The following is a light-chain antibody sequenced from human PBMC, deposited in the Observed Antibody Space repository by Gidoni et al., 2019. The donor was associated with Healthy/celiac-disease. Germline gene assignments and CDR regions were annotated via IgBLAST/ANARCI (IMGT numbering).Light chain of an antibody. CDR2: YDT. Sequence: SYVLPQSPSVSVAPGKPARITGGGNNMGSKSVHWYQQKPGQAPVLVIYYDTDRPSGIPERFSGSNSGNTATLTISRVEAGDEADYSCQVWDSSSDHLFGGGTKLTVL. CDR1: NMGSKS. V-gene: IGLV3-21*04. CDR3: QVWDSSSDHL. J-gene: IGLJ2*01.